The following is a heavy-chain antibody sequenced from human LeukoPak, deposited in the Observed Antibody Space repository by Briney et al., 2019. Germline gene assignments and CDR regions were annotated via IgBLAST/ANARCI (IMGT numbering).Heavy chain of an antibody. CDR3: ASIRGTPQKYYFDY. J-gene: IGHJ4*02. CDR2: IYYSGST. V-gene: IGHV4-59*08. Sequence: PSETLSLTCTVSGGSISSYYWSWIRQPPGKGLEWIGYIYYSGSTNYNPSLKSRVTISVDTSKNQFSLKLSSVTAADTAVYYCASIRGTPQKYYFDYWGQGTLVTVSS. CDR1: GGSISSYY. D-gene: IGHD3-10*01.